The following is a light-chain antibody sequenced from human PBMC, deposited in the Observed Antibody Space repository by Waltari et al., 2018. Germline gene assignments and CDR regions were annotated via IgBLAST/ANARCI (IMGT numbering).Light chain of an antibody. J-gene: IGKJ2*01. V-gene: IGKV4-1*01. CDR1: QSLLYSSNNRNY. CDR2: GAS. CDR3: QQYFTTPYT. Sequence: DIVLTQSPDSLAVSLGERVTFNCKSSQSLLYSSNNRNYLAWYQQRAGQSPKLLIYGASTREMGVPGRFRGSGSGTDFTLTISSPQAEDVAIYYCQQYFTTPYTFGRGTKLEIK.